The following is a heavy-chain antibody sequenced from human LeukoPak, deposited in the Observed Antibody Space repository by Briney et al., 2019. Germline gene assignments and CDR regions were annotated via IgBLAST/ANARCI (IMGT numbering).Heavy chain of an antibody. J-gene: IGHJ4*02. CDR2: INPSGGST. CDR3: ARDQTSGLYYYDSSGYYPEYYFDY. V-gene: IGHV1-46*01. Sequence: GASVKVSCKASGYTFTSYYMHWVRQAPGQGLEWMGIINPSGGSTSYAQKFQGRVTMTRDTSTSTVYMELSSLRSEDTAVYYCARDQTSGLYYYDSSGYYPEYYFDYWGQGTLVTVSS. CDR1: GYTFTSYY. D-gene: IGHD3-22*01.